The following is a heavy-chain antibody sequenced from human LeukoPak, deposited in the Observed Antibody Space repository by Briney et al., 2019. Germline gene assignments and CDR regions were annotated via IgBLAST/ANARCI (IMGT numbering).Heavy chain of an antibody. V-gene: IGHV4-39*01. CDR3: AGHGNRLPLDY. CDR1: GFTFSSYG. Sequence: GSLRLSCAASGFTFSSYGMHWVRQAPGKGLEWIGSIYYSGSTYYNPSLKSRVTISVDTSKNQFSLKLSSVTAADTAVYYCAGHGNRLPLDYWGQGTLVTVSS. J-gene: IGHJ4*02. CDR2: IYYSGST. D-gene: IGHD4-23*01.